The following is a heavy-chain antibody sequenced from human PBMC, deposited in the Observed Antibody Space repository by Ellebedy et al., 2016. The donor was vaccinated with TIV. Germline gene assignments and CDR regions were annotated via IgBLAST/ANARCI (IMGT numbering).Heavy chain of an antibody. V-gene: IGHV3-23*01. D-gene: IGHD3-16*01. J-gene: IGHJ4*02. CDR2: MSGSGANI. CDR3: ARDLDVFDY. CDR1: GFTFSTYA. Sequence: GESLKISXAASGFTFSTYAMSWVRQAPGKGLEWVSGMSGSGANIHYADSVKGRFTISRDNSRNTLYLQMNSLRAEDTAVYYCARDLDVFDYWGQGTLVTVSS.